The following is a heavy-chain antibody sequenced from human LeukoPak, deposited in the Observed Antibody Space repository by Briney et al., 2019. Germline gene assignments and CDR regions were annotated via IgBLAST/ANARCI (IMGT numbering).Heavy chain of an antibody. V-gene: IGHV3-15*01. Sequence: GGSLRLSRAASGFTFSNAWMAWVRQAPGKGLVFVGRIRNKSDGGTADSADPLKGRFTISRDDSTNTLYLQMNSLETEDTAVYYCTTWGGSFSRYWGQGTLVTVSS. CDR2: IRNKSDGGTA. D-gene: IGHD1-26*01. J-gene: IGHJ4*02. CDR1: GFTFSNAW. CDR3: TTWGGSFSRY.